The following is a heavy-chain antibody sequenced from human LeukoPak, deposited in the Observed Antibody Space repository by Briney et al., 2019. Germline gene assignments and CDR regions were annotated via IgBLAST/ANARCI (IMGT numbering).Heavy chain of an antibody. CDR1: GYSFTNYG. J-gene: IGHJ4*02. V-gene: IGHV1-18*01. CDR3: ARDHSYASRGGSFDY. Sequence: GASVTVSCKASGYSFTNYGISWVRQAPGQGLEWMGWISAHNGNTNYAKKLQGRVTMTTDTSTSTAYMELRTLRSDDTAVYYCARDHSYASRGGSFDYWGQGTLVTVSS. CDR2: ISAHNGNT. D-gene: IGHD3-16*01.